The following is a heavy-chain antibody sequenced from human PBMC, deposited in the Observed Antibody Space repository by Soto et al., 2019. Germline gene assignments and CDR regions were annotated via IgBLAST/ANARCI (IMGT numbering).Heavy chain of an antibody. V-gene: IGHV1-69*12. D-gene: IGHD3-9*01. CDR1: GGTFSSYA. J-gene: IGHJ5*02. CDR3: ARREVLGDNDILTGRWFDP. Sequence: QVQLVQSGAEVKKPGSSVKVSCKASGGTFSSYAISWVRQAPGQGLEWMGGIIPIFGTANYAQKFQGRVTITADESTSTGYMELSSLRSEDTAVYYCARREVLGDNDILTGRWFDPWGQGTLVTVSS. CDR2: IIPIFGTA.